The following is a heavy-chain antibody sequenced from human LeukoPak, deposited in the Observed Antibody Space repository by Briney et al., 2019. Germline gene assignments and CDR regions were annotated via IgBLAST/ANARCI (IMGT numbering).Heavy chain of an antibody. CDR2: ISWNSGSI. CDR3: AKGDSYGDPFDY. J-gene: IGHJ4*02. V-gene: IGHV3-9*01. Sequence: GGSLRLSCAASGFTFDGYAMHWVRQAPGKGLEWVSGISWNSGSIGYADSVKGRFTISRDNAKNSLYLQMNSLRAEDTALYYCAKGDSYGDPFDYWGQGTLVTVSS. D-gene: IGHD4-17*01. CDR1: GFTFDGYA.